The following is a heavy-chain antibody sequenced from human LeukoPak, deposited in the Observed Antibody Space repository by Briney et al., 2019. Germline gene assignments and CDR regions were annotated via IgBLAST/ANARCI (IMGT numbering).Heavy chain of an antibody. Sequence: GGSLRLSCAASGFTFSSYSMNWVRQRPGKELEWVSSITSISDTIYYADSVKGRFTISRDNSKRSLYLQMNSLRDADTAVYYCARDPASGGFDSWGQGILVTVS. D-gene: IGHD2-15*01. V-gene: IGHV3-48*02. CDR3: ARDPASGGFDS. J-gene: IGHJ4*02. CDR1: GFTFSSYS. CDR2: ITSISDTI.